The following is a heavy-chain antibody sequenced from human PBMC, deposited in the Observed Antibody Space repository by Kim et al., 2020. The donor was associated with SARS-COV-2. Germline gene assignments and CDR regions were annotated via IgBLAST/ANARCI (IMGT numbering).Heavy chain of an antibody. D-gene: IGHD3-3*01. CDR3: ARDRRYYDFWSGPGRFDP. J-gene: IGHJ5*02. Sequence: SVKVSCKASGGTFSSYAISWVRQAPGQGLEWMGRIIPILGIANYAQKFQGRVTITADKSTSTAYMELSSLRSEDTAVYYCARDRRYYDFWSGPGRFDPWGQGTLVTVSS. CDR2: IIPILGIA. V-gene: IGHV1-69*04. CDR1: GGTFSSYA.